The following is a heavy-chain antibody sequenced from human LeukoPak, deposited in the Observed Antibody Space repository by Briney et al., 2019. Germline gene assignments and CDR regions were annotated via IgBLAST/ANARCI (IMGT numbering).Heavy chain of an antibody. CDR3: ARVDCTTPTCNSYFDY. D-gene: IGHD2-8*01. CDR2: INGDGSRI. V-gene: IGHV3-74*01. J-gene: IGHJ4*02. Sequence: GGSLRLSCAASGITVSNYWMHWVRQVPGEGLVWVSRINGDGSRIDYADSVEGRFTISRDNAKSTLYLQMNGLRAEDTAVYYCARVDCTTPTCNSYFDYWGQGTLVTVSS. CDR1: GITVSNYW.